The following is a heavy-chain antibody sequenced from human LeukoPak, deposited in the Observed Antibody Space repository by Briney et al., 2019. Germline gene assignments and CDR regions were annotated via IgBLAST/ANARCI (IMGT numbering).Heavy chain of an antibody. J-gene: IGHJ5*02. CDR2: IWYDGSNK. CDR3: AREVVVVVAATRFDP. V-gene: IGHV3-33*08. CDR1: GFTFSTYY. D-gene: IGHD2-15*01. Sequence: GGSLRLSCVASGFTFSTYYMTWVRQAPGKGLEWVAVIWYDGSNKYYADSVKGRFTISRDNSKNTLYLQMNSLRAEDTAVYYCAREVVVVVAATRFDPWGQGTLVTVSS.